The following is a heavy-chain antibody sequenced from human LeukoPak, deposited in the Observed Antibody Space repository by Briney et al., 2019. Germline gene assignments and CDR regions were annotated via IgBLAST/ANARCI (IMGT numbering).Heavy chain of an antibody. V-gene: IGHV1-46*01. CDR3: ARDGSVYTGSPELGYYNYYMDV. D-gene: IGHD6-6*01. Sequence: ASVKVSCKASGYTFTNYYIHWVRQAPGQGLEWMGIINPSGGSTSYAQKFQGRVTMTRDTSTSTVNMDLSSLRSEDTAVYYCARDGSVYTGSPELGYYNYYMDVRGKGTTVTVSS. CDR2: INPSGGST. CDR1: GYTFTNYY. J-gene: IGHJ6*03.